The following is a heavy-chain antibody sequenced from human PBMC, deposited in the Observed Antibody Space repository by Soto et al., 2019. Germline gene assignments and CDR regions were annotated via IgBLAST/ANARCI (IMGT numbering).Heavy chain of an antibody. CDR2: LNPNSGDT. CDR3: ATSGGGWYLY. J-gene: IGHJ4*02. CDR1: GYTFSSYD. Sequence: QVQLVQSGAEVKKPGASVKVSCKASGYTFSSYDINWVRQATGQGLQWMGWLNPNSGDTAYAQKFQGRVTLTRNTSINTAYIELSSLTSDDTAVYYCATSGGGWYLYWGQGTLVTVSS. D-gene: IGHD6-19*01. V-gene: IGHV1-8*01.